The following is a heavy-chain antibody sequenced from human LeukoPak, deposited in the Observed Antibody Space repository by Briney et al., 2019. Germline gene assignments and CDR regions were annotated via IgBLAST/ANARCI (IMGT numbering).Heavy chain of an antibody. J-gene: IGHJ5*02. Sequence: PSETLSLTCAVYGGSFSGYYWSWIRQPPGKGLEWIGETNHSGSTNYNPSLKSRVTIPVDTSKNQFSLKLSSVTAADTAVYYCARVGRRGYRVNNWFDPWGQGTLVTVSS. D-gene: IGHD5-18*01. CDR3: ARVGRRGYRVNNWFDP. CDR1: GGSFSGYY. V-gene: IGHV4-34*01. CDR2: TNHSGST.